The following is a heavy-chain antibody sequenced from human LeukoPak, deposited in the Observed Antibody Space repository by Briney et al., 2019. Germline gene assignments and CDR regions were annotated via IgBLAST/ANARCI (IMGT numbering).Heavy chain of an antibody. CDR1: GGSISRYY. D-gene: IGHD3-16*01. V-gene: IGHV4-59*01. CDR3: AKGGVYFDY. Sequence: SETLSLTCTVSGGSISRYYWSWIRQPPGKGLEWIGNIYYSGSTNYYTGRTNYNPSLKSRVTISADTSKNQFSLKLSSVTAADTAVYYCAKGGVYFDYWGQGTLVTVSS. J-gene: IGHJ4*02. CDR2: IYYSGST.